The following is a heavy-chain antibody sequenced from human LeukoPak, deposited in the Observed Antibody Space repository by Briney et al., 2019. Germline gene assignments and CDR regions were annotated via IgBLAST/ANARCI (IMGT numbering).Heavy chain of an antibody. J-gene: IGHJ1*01. CDR3: TRDPMGNDFLTGYLEH. CDR2: INTYNGNT. V-gene: IGHV1-18*01. CDR1: GYTFTDYG. D-gene: IGHD3-9*01. Sequence: ASVKVSCKASGYTFTDYGISWVRQAPGQGLEWMGWINTYNGNTNYAQKFQGRVTMTTDTSTSTAYMELRSLRSDDTAVYYCTRDPMGNDFLTGYLEHWGQGTLVSVAS.